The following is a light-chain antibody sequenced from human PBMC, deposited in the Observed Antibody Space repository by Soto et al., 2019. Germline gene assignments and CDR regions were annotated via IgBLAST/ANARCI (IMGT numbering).Light chain of an antibody. CDR2: GAS. V-gene: IGKV3-15*01. CDR1: QSVTSN. CDR3: QHYGGMWT. J-gene: IGKJ1*01. Sequence: EIVMTQSPATLSVSPGARATLSCRAIQSVTSNLARYRQMPGQAARLLIYGASTRATCMPARFSVSGSGTEFTLSIGSLQPDDFAIYCCQHYGGMWTFGQGPKVDIK.